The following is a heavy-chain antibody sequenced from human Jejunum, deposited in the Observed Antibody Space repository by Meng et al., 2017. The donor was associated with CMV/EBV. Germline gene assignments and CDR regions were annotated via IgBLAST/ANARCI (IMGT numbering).Heavy chain of an antibody. CDR3: ARASSGWDYFDY. CDR1: GGSVSSGGYY. Sequence: QVQLQESGPGLVKPSQTLSLTCTVSGGSVSSGGYYWTWIRRHPGKGLEWFRHIYYSGSTFYNPSLKRRVIISIDTSKNQFSLNLRSVTAADTAVYYCARASSGWDYFDYWGQGTLVTVSS. CDR2: IYYSGST. D-gene: IGHD6-19*01. J-gene: IGHJ4*02. V-gene: IGHV4-31*03.